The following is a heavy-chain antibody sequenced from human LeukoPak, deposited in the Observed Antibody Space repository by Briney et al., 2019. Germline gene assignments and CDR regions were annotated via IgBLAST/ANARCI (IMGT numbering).Heavy chain of an antibody. V-gene: IGHV4-59*01. J-gene: IGHJ4*02. CDR2: IYYSGST. Sequence: SETLSLTCTVSGGSISSYYWSWIRQPPGKGLEWIGYIYYSGSTNYNPSLKSRVTISVDTSKNQFSLRLSSVTAADTAVYYCARDLDYWGQGTLVTVSS. CDR1: GGSISSYY. CDR3: ARDLDY.